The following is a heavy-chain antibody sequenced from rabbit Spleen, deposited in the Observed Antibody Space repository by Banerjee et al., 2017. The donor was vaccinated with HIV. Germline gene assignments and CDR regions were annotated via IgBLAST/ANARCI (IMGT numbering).Heavy chain of an antibody. D-gene: IGHD2-1*01. J-gene: IGHJ4*01. CDR2: IYTDRSGST. Sequence: EESGGDLVKPEGSLTLTCTASGLSFSSSYWICWVRQAPGKGLEWIACIYTDRSGSTYYANWAKGRFTISRTSSTTVTLEMTSLTAADTATYFCARGSAAMTMVITGFYRNLWGPGTLVT. CDR3: ARGSAAMTMVITGFYRNL. V-gene: IGHV1S45*01. CDR1: GLSFSSSYW.